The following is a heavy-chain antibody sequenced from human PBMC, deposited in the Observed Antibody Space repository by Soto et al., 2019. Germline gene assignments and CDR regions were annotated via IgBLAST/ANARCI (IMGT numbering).Heavy chain of an antibody. CDR2: TIPLFGEP. CDR1: GGTFDKYG. D-gene: IGHD3-22*01. J-gene: IGHJ6*02. CDR3: ARGWPRGTMIVVDSENLGLDV. V-gene: IGHV1-69*01. Sequence: QVQLVQSRAEVKKPGSPVKVSCKASGGTFDKYGFSWVLQAPGQGLEWMGGTIPLFGEPDYAQKFQDRVIITADESTATVYMQLSGIRSEDTAMYYCARGWPRGTMIVVDSENLGLDVWGQGTPVTVSS.